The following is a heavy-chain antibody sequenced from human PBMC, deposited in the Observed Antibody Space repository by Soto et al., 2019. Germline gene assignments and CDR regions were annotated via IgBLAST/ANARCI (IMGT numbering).Heavy chain of an antibody. J-gene: IGHJ4*02. CDR3: VKDDGGYPSTAPH. Sequence: EVQLLESGGGSVQAGGSLRLSCAASGITISNYHMSWVRQAPGKGLDWVSGISGSGDRTYYADSAKGRFTISKDISKNSLSLQLDSLGVEDTAVYFCVKDDGGYPSTAPHWGQGTLVTVSS. CDR2: ISGSGDRT. D-gene: IGHD3-22*01. V-gene: IGHV3-23*01. CDR1: GITISNYH.